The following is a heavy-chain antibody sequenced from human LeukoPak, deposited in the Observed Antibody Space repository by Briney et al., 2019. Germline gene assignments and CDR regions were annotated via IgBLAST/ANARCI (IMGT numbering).Heavy chain of an antibody. CDR2: IKEDGSEK. V-gene: IGHV3-7*03. J-gene: IGHJ4*02. CDR3: GKEYY. Sequence: GGSLRLACAGSGFTFSSFWMSWVRQAPGKGLEWVANIKEDGSEKYYVDSVKGRFTISRDNAKNSLYLQMNSLRADDTAVYYGGKEYYWGQGAWVTVSS. CDR1: GFTFSSFW.